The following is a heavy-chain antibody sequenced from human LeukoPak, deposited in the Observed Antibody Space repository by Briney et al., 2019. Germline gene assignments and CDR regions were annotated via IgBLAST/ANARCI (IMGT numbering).Heavy chain of an antibody. Sequence: GGSLRLSCAASGFTFRSYWMHWVRQAPGKGLVWVSRINGDGSSTNYADSVKGRFTISRDSAKNTLYLQMNSLRAEDTAVNYCARDPNVFEYWGQGTLVTV. CDR2: INGDGSST. J-gene: IGHJ4*02. CDR3: ARDPNVFEY. V-gene: IGHV3-74*01. D-gene: IGHD1-1*01. CDR1: GFTFRSYW.